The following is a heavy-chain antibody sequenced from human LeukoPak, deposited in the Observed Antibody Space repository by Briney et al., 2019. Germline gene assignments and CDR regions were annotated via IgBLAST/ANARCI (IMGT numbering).Heavy chain of an antibody. CDR3: AIMLGDIVVVPAAIRGAYYYYYMDV. V-gene: IGHV1-2*02. D-gene: IGHD2-2*01. Sequence: VASVKVSCKASGYTFTGYYMHWVRQAPGQGLEWMGWINPNSGGTNYAQKFQGRVTMTRDTSISTAYMELSRLRSDDTAVYYCAIMLGDIVVVPAAIRGAYYYYYMDVWGKGTTVTVSS. CDR2: INPNSGGT. J-gene: IGHJ6*03. CDR1: GYTFTGYY.